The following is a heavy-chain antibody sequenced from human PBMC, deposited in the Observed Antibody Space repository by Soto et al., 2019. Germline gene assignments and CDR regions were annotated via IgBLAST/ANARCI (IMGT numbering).Heavy chain of an antibody. CDR1: GFTFSSYA. CDR2: ISGSGGST. J-gene: IGHJ5*02. CDR3: AKNPQVAIFDP. Sequence: GGSLTLSCAASGFTFSSYAVSWVRQAPGKGLEWVSAISGSGGSTYYADSVKGRFTISRDNSKNTLYLQMNSLRAEDTAVYYCAKNPQVAIFDPWGQGTLVTVSS. V-gene: IGHV3-23*01. D-gene: IGHD3-3*01.